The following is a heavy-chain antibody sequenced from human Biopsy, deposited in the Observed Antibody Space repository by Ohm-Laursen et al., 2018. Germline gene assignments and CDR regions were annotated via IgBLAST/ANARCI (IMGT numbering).Heavy chain of an antibody. CDR1: GGSISSFY. J-gene: IGHJ4*02. D-gene: IGHD2-15*01. Sequence: SETLSLTCAVSGGSISSFYWTWIQQPPGKGPEWIGDISNSGSTNYKPSLKSRVIISVDTSKNQFSLNLSSVTAADTAVYYCARRGSGGRSFDHWGQGTLVTVSS. CDR2: ISNSGST. V-gene: IGHV4-4*09. CDR3: ARRGSGGRSFDH.